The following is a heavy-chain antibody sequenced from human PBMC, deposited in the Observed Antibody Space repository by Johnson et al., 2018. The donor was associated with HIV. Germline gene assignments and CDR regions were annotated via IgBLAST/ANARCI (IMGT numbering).Heavy chain of an antibody. J-gene: IGHJ3*02. Sequence: VQLVESGGGVVRPGGSLRLSCAASGFTFSSYDMHWVRQATGKGLEWVSAIGTAGDTYYPGSVKGRFTISRDNSKNTLYLQMNSLRAEDTAVYYCARGGPYDSGIMDAFDIWGQGTMVTVSS. V-gene: IGHV3-13*01. CDR3: ARGGPYDSGIMDAFDI. CDR1: GFTFSSYD. CDR2: IGTAGDT. D-gene: IGHD3-10*01.